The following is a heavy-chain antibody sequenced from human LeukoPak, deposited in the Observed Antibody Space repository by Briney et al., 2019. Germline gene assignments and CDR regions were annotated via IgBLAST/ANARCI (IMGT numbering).Heavy chain of an antibody. J-gene: IGHJ3*02. Sequence: GGSLRLSCAASGFTFSDYSMNWVRQAPGKGLEWVSAISGSGGSTYYADSVKGRFTISRDNSKNTLYLQMNSLRAEDTAVYYCAKEVGATLAFDIWGQGTMVTVSS. CDR3: AKEVGATLAFDI. D-gene: IGHD1-26*01. CDR2: ISGSGGST. CDR1: GFTFSDYS. V-gene: IGHV3-23*01.